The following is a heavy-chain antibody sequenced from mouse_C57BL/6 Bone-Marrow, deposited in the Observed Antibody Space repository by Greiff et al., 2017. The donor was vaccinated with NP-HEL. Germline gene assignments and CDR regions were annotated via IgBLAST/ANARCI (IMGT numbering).Heavy chain of an antibody. V-gene: IGHV1-72*01. D-gene: IGHD1-1*01. CDR2: IDPNSGGT. CDR1: GYTFTSYL. CDR3: ARYYYGSSSFDY. J-gene: IGHJ2*01. Sequence: QVQLQQPGAELVKPGASVKLSCKASGYTFTSYLMNWVKQRPGRGLEWIGRIDPNSGGTKYNEKLKSKATLTEDKPSSTAYMQLNSLTSEDSAVYYCARYYYGSSSFDYWGQGTTLTVSS.